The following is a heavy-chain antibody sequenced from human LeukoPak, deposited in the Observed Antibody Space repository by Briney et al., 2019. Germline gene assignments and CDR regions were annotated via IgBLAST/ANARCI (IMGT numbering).Heavy chain of an antibody. D-gene: IGHD3-9*01. V-gene: IGHV4-31*03. CDR3: ARGVASYFDLDDAFDI. CDR2: IYYSGST. J-gene: IGHJ3*02. Sequence: SETLSLTYTVSGGSISSGGYYWSWIRQHPGKGLEWIGYIYYSGSTYYNPSLKSRVTISVDTSKNQFSLKLSSVTAADTAVYYCARGVASYFDLDDAFDIWGQGTMVTVSS. CDR1: GGSISSGGYY.